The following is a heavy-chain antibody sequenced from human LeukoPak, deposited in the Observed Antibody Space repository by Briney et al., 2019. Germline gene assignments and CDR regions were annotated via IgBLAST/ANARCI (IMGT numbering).Heavy chain of an antibody. J-gene: IGHJ6*03. CDR1: GFIFSTHE. Sequence: GGSLRPSCTASGFIFSTHEMNWVRQAPGKGLEWVSYISSSGSTMYYADSMKGRFSISRDNAKNSLYLQMNSLRAEDTAVYYCAREVYGSGSFDMDVWGKGTTVIVSS. CDR3: AREVYGSGSFDMDV. V-gene: IGHV3-48*03. CDR2: ISSSGSTM. D-gene: IGHD3-10*01.